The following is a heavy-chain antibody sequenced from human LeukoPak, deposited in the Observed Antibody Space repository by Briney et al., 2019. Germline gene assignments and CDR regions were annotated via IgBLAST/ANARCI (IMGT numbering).Heavy chain of an antibody. V-gene: IGHV3-23*01. CDR1: GFTFDDYG. CDR2: ISGSGGST. D-gene: IGHD5-24*01. CDR3: AKRQMATKTFDY. Sequence: PGGSLRLSCAASGFTFDDYGMSWVRQAPGKGLEWVSAISGSGGSTYYADSVKGRFTISRDNSKNTLYLQMNSLRAEDTAVYYCAKRQMATKTFDYWGQGTLVTVSS. J-gene: IGHJ4*02.